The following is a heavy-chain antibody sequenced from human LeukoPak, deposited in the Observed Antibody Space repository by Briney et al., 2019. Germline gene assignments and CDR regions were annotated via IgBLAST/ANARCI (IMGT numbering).Heavy chain of an antibody. CDR1: GGSFSGYC. CDR3: ARESRRGYCSSTSCYSY. J-gene: IGHJ4*02. Sequence: SETLSLTCAVYGGSFSGYCWSWIRQPPGKGLEWIGEINHSGSTNYNPSLKSRVTISVDTSKNQLSLKLSSVTAADTAVYYCARESRRGYCSSTSCYSYWGQGTLVTVSS. CDR2: INHSGST. D-gene: IGHD2-2*01. V-gene: IGHV4-34*01.